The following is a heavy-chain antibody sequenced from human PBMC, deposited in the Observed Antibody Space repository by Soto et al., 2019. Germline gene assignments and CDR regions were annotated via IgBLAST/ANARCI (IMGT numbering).Heavy chain of an antibody. Sequence: GGSLRLSCAAFGFTFSSYSMNWVRQAPGKGMEWVSSISSSSSYIYYADSVKGRFTISRDNAKNSLYLQMNSLRAEDTAVYYCARDNGDYGTAYWGQGTLVTVSS. CDR3: ARDNGDYGTAY. CDR1: GFTFSSYS. V-gene: IGHV3-21*01. CDR2: ISSSSSYI. D-gene: IGHD4-17*01. J-gene: IGHJ4*02.